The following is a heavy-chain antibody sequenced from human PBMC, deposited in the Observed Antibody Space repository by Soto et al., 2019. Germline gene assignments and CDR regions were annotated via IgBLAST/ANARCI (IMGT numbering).Heavy chain of an antibody. CDR2: IIPIFGTA. Sequence: QVQLVQSGAEVKKPGSSVKVSCKASGGTFSSYAISWVRQAPGQGLEWMGGIIPIFGTANYAQKFQGRVTITADESTSTAYMELSRLRSEETALYYCAKPQRGYAWGYFAYWGQGTLVTASS. CDR1: GGTFSSYA. J-gene: IGHJ4*02. CDR3: AKPQRGYAWGYFAY. V-gene: IGHV1-69*01. D-gene: IGHD3-16*01.